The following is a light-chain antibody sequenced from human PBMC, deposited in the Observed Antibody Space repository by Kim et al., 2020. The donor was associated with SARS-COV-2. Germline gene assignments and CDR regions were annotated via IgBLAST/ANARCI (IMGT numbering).Light chain of an antibody. CDR3: QTWGTGFRV. Sequence: QLVLTQLPSASASLGASVKLTCTLSSGHSTYAIAWHQQHPEKGPRYLMKLNSDGSHKKGDGVPDRFSGSSFGAERYLTISSLQSDDEADYYCQTWGTGFRVFGGGTQLTVL. J-gene: IGLJ3*02. V-gene: IGLV4-69*01. CDR1: SGHSTYA. CDR2: LNSDGSH.